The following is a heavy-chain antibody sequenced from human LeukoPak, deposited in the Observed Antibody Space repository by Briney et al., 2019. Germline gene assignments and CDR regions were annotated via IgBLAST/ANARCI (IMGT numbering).Heavy chain of an antibody. J-gene: IGHJ5*02. D-gene: IGHD2-15*01. V-gene: IGHV1-2*02. CDR1: GYTFTGYY. CDR3: ASSRTGYCSGGSCYGWLDP. Sequence: ASVKVSCKASGYTFTGYYMHWVRQAPGQGLEWMGWINPNSGGTNYAQKFQGRVTMTRDTSISTAYMELSRLRSDDTAVYYCASSRTGYCSGGSCYGWLDPWGQGTLVTVSS. CDR2: INPNSGGT.